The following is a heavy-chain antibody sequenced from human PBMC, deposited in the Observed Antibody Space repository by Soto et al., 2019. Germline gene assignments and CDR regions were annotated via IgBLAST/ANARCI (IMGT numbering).Heavy chain of an antibody. D-gene: IGHD5-18*01. V-gene: IGHV3-30-3*01. CDR1: GFTFNSYA. CDR3: ARDPLWGTAMVLWYFDL. CDR2: ISYDGSNK. J-gene: IGHJ2*01. Sequence: QVQLVESGGGVVQPGRSLRLSCAASGFTFNSYAMHWVRQAPGKGLEWVAIISYDGSNKYYADSVKGRFTISRDNSKNTLSLQMNSLRAEATAVYYCARDPLWGTAMVLWYFDLWGRGTLVTVSS.